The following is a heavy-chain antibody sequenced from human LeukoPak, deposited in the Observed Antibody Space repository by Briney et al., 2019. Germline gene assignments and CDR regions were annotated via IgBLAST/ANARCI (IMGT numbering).Heavy chain of an antibody. CDR3: ARVHGYGDYRRRLFDY. J-gene: IGHJ4*02. V-gene: IGHV4-34*01. CDR1: GGSFSGYY. D-gene: IGHD4-17*01. CDR2: INPSGSS. Sequence: PSETLSLTCAVYGGSFSGYYWSWIRQPPGKGLEWIGEINPSGSSTSYPSPTSRVPISVETSKNQCSLTLSSVTAADTAVYYCARVHGYGDYRRRLFDYWGQGTLVTVSS.